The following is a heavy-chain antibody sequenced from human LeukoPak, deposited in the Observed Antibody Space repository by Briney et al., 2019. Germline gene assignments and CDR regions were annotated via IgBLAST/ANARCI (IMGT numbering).Heavy chain of an antibody. Sequence: GESLKISCKGSGYSFTSYWIGWVRQMPGKGLEWMGIIYPGDSDARYSPSFQGQVTISADKSISTAYLQWSSLKASDTAMYYCARTYYYDSSGYPTPYFDYWGQGTLVTVSS. CDR2: IYPGDSDA. J-gene: IGHJ4*02. D-gene: IGHD3-22*01. CDR3: ARTYYYDSSGYPTPYFDY. V-gene: IGHV5-51*01. CDR1: GYSFTSYW.